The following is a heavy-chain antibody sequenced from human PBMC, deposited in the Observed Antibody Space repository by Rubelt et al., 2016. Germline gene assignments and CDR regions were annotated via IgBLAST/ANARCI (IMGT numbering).Heavy chain of an antibody. CDR3: ARPAHVDTAMVIDY. V-gene: IGHV6-1*01. Sequence: VKSRITINPDTSKNQFSLKLSSVTAADTAVYYCARPAHVDTAMVIDYWGQGTLVTVSS. J-gene: IGHJ4*02. D-gene: IGHD5-18*01.